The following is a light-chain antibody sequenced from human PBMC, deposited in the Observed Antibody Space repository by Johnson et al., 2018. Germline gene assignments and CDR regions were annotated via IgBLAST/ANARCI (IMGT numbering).Light chain of an antibody. CDR2: ENN. CDR3: GTWDSSLSAGNV. Sequence: QSVLTQPPSVSAAPGQKVTISCSGSSSNIGNNYVSWYQQLPGTAHKLLIYENNKRPSGIPDRFSGSTSGTSATLGITGLQTGDEADYYCGTWDSSLSAGNVFGTGTKVTVL. J-gene: IGLJ1*01. CDR1: SSNIGNNY. V-gene: IGLV1-51*02.